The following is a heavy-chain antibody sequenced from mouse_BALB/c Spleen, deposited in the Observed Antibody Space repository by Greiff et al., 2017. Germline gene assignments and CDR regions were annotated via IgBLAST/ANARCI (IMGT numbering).Heavy chain of an antibody. CDR1: GFTFSSFG. D-gene: IGHD3-2*02. Sequence: EVKLVESGGGLVQPGGSRKLSCAASGFTFSSFGMHWVRQAPEKGLEWVAYISSGSSTIYYADTVKGRFTITRDKPKNTLFLQMTSLRSEDTAMYYCARSGDYAMDYWGQGTSVTVSS. CDR2: ISSGSSTI. CDR3: ARSGDYAMDY. V-gene: IGHV5-17*02. J-gene: IGHJ4*01.